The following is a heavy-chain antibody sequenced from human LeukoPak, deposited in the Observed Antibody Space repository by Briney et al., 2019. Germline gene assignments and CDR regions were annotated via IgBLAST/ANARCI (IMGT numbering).Heavy chain of an antibody. V-gene: IGHV3-23*01. J-gene: IGHJ4*02. Sequence: GGSLRLSCAASGFTFSSYAMSWVRQAPGKGLEWVSAISGSGGSTYYADSVKGRFTISRDNSENTLYLQMNSLRAEDTAVYYCAKDKHYYGSGSLFDYWGQGTLVTVSS. CDR2: ISGSGGST. CDR1: GFTFSSYA. D-gene: IGHD3-10*01. CDR3: AKDKHYYGSGSLFDY.